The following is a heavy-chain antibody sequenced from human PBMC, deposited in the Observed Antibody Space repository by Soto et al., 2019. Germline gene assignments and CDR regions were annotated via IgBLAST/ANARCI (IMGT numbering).Heavy chain of an antibody. CDR3: TRGGGSGWPRPYDY. CDR2: MNPNSGHA. Sequence: QVQLVQSGTEVKKPGASVKVSCKASGYTFPSYDINWVRQATGQGLEWMGWMNPNSGHAYYAEKFQGGIAMTRDTSISTAYMELSSLRSEDTAMYYCTRGGGSGWPRPYDYWGQGTLVSVSS. J-gene: IGHJ4*02. V-gene: IGHV1-8*01. CDR1: GYTFPSYD. D-gene: IGHD6-19*01.